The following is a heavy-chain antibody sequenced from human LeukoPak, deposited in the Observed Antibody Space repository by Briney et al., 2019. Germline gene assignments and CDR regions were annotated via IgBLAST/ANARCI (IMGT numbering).Heavy chain of an antibody. Sequence: PSETLSLTCTVSGGSISSYYWSWIRQPAGKGLEWIGRIYASGSTNYNPSLKGRVTMSVDTSKNQFSLQLRSVTAADTAVYYCARGRGSSWHYFDYWGQGTLVIVSS. CDR2: IYASGST. CDR3: ARGRGSSWHYFDY. V-gene: IGHV4-4*07. CDR1: GGSISSYY. J-gene: IGHJ4*02. D-gene: IGHD6-13*01.